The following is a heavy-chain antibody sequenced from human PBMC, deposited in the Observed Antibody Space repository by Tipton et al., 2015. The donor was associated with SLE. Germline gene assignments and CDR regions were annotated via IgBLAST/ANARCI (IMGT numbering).Heavy chain of an antibody. CDR2: IDTSGST. CDR3: ARGGTWIPPDVDY. Sequence: TLSLTCTVSGGSISSYYWSWIRQPPGKGLEWIGYIDTSGSTNYNPSLKSRVTLSVDTSKNQFSLKLSSVTAADTAVYYCARGGTWIPPDVDYWGQGTLVTVSS. V-gene: IGHV4-4*08. J-gene: IGHJ4*02. D-gene: IGHD5-18*01. CDR1: GGSISSYY.